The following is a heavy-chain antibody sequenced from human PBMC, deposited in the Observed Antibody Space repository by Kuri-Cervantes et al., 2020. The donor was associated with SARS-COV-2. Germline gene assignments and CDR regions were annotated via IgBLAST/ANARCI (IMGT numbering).Heavy chain of an antibody. CDR3: AREGGGDPLVLGFGEVIHDAFDI. D-gene: IGHD3-3*01. CDR2: ISAYNGNT. CDR1: GYTFTSYG. J-gene: IGHJ3*02. V-gene: IGHV1-18*01. Sequence: ASVKVSCKASGYTFTSYGISWVRQAPGQGLEWMGWISAYNGNTNYAQKLQGRVTMTTDTSTSTADMELRSLRSDDTAVYYCAREGGGDPLVLGFGEVIHDAFDIWGQGTMVTVSS.